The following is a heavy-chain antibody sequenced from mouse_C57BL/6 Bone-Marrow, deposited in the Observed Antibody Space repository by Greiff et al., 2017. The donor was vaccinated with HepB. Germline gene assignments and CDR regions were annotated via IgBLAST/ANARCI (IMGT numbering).Heavy chain of an antibody. D-gene: IGHD2-5*01. CDR3: ARQRGYSNFSWFAY. CDR1: GFTFSDYY. J-gene: IGHJ3*01. CDR2: ISNGGGST. V-gene: IGHV5-12*01. Sequence: DVHLVESRGGLVQPGGSLKLSCAASGFTFSDYYMYWVRQTPEKRLEWVAYISNGGGSTYYPDTVKGRFTISRDNAKNTLYLQMSRLKSEDTAMYYCARQRGYSNFSWFAYWGQGTLVTVSA.